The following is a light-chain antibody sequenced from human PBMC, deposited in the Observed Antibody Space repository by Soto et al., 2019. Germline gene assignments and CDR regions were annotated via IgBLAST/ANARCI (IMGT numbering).Light chain of an antibody. J-gene: IGLJ2*01. Sequence: QSALTQPASVSGSPGQSITISCSGTSNDIGNYDRVSWYQQHPGKVPKLMIYEVSKRPLGVSSRFTGSKSGNTASLTISGLQADDEADYYCCSYVGSRFVVFGGGTKLTVL. CDR1: SNDIGNYDR. CDR3: CSYVGSRFVV. V-gene: IGLV2-23*02. CDR2: EVS.